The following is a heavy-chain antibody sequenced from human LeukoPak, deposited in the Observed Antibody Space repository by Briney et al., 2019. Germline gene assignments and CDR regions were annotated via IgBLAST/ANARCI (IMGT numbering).Heavy chain of an antibody. CDR2: ISSSSYI. J-gene: IGHJ5*02. CDR1: GFTFSSYS. V-gene: IGHV3-21*01. CDR3: ARSPPFDP. Sequence: PGGSLRLSCAASGFTFSSYSMNWVRQAPGKGPEWVSSISSSSYIYYADSVKGRFTISRDNAKNSLYLQMNSLRAEDTAVYYCARSPPFDPWGQGTLVTVSS.